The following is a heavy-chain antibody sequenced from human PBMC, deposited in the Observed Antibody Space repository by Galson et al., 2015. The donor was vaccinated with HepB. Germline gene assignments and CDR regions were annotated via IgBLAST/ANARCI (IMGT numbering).Heavy chain of an antibody. CDR3: ARDGYCSSTSCYNINHYYYYMDV. J-gene: IGHJ6*03. CDR1: GFTLSNYA. CDR2: ISYDGSNK. D-gene: IGHD2-2*03. Sequence: SLRLSCAASGFTLSNYAMHWVRQAPGKGLEWVAVISYDGSNKYYADSVKGRFTISRDNSKNTLYLQMNSLRAEDTAVYYCARDGYCSSTSCYNINHYYYYMDVWGKGTTVTVSS. V-gene: IGHV3-30-3*01.